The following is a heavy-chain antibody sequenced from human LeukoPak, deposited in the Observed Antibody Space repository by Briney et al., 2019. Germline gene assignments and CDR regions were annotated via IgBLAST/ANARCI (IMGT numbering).Heavy chain of an antibody. Sequence: PGGSLRLSCAASGFTFSSYAMHWVRQAPGKGLEWVAVISYDGSNKYYADSVKGRFTISRDNSKNTLYLQMNSLRAEDTAVYYCARGGASGYDLKEVFDYWGQGTLVTVSS. CDR2: ISYDGSNK. V-gene: IGHV3-30*04. D-gene: IGHD5-12*01. J-gene: IGHJ4*02. CDR1: GFTFSSYA. CDR3: ARGGASGYDLKEVFDY.